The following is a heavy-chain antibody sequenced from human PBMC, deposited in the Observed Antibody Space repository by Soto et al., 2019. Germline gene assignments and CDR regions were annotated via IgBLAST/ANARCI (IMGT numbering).Heavy chain of an antibody. J-gene: IGHJ6*02. V-gene: IGHV3-30*18. CDR2: ISYDGSNK. CDR3: AKEGQYYDILTGYRSYYGMDV. Sequence: GGSLILSCAASGFPFCSYGMHWVRQAPGQGLEWVAVISYDGSNKYYADSVKGRFTISRDNSKNTLYLQINSLRAEDTAVYYCAKEGQYYDILTGYRSYYGMDVWGQGT. CDR1: GFPFCSYG. D-gene: IGHD3-9*01.